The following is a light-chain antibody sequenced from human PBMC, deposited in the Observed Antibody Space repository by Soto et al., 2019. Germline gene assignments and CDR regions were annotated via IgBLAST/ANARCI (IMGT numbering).Light chain of an antibody. V-gene: IGLV2-14*01. J-gene: IGLJ1*01. CDR2: EVS. Sequence: QSVLTQPASVSGSPGQTITISCTGASSDVGGYNYVSWYQQHPGKAPKLMIYEVSNRPSGVSSRFSVSKSGNTASLTISGLQSEDEADYYCSSYTDSRTYVFGTGTKVTVL. CDR3: SSYTDSRTYV. CDR1: SSDVGGYNY.